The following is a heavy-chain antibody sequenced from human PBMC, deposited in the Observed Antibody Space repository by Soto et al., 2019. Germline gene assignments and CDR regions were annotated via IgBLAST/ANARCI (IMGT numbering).Heavy chain of an antibody. CDR2: IFYSGST. D-gene: IGHD6-19*01. CDR3: ARRYGWLYFDY. V-gene: IGHV4-39*01. Sequence: SEILSLTCTVSGGSISSSSYYWAWIRQPPGKGLEWIGTIFYSGSTYYNPSLKSRVTISVDTSKNQFSLRLISVTAADTALYYCARRYGWLYFDYWGQGSLVTVSS. CDR1: GGSISSSSYY. J-gene: IGHJ4*02.